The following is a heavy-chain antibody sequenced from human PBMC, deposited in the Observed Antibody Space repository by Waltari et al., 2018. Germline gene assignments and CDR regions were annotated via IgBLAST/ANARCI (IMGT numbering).Heavy chain of an antibody. CDR1: GYTFMDYS. V-gene: IGHV1-69-2*01. Sequence: EVELVQSGAEVKKPGATVKISCKASGYTFMDYSMNWVQQATGKGLEWMGRIDPEEGEPVYSENFQGRVTITADTSTDTAYMELSSLTSVDTAVYYCAPLPGGSGQTFDYWGQGTLVTVSS. D-gene: IGHD3-10*01. J-gene: IGHJ4*02. CDR2: IDPEEGEP. CDR3: APLPGGSGQTFDY.